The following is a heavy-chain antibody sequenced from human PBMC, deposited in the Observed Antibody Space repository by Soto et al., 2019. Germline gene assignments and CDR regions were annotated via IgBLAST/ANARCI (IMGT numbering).Heavy chain of an antibody. D-gene: IGHD2-21*01. CDR2: ITWYNGEI. V-gene: IGHV3-9*02. J-gene: IGHJ4*02. CDR3: ARGVKMWLPDY. Sequence: EVQLVESGGGLVQPGRSLRLSCVGSGFLPDDYAMHWVRQAPGKGLEWISGITWYNGEIGYADSVSGRFTTSRDKAKNSLFLHMDSLRPDDTALYYCARGVKMWLPDYWGQGTMVIVSS. CDR1: GFLPDDYA.